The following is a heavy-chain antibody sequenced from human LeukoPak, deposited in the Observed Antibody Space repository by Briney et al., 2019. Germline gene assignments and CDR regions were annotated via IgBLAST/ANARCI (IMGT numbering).Heavy chain of an antibody. CDR1: GYTFTSYD. D-gene: IGHD3-10*01. V-gene: IGHV1-8*01. CDR3: ARGSSLLWFGELLD. CDR2: MNPNSGNT. J-gene: IGHJ4*02. Sequence: GASVKVSCKASGYTFTSYDINWVRQATGQGLEWMGWMNPNSGNTGYAQKFQGRVTITADESTSTAYMELSSLRSEDTAVYYCARGSSLLWFGELLDWGQGTLVTVSS.